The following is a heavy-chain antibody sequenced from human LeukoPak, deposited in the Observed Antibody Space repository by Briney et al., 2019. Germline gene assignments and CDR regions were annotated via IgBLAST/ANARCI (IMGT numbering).Heavy chain of an antibody. Sequence: GGSLRLSCAASGFTFSSFGMHWVRQAPGKGLEWVAFIRYDGSNKYYADSVKGRFTISRDNSKNTLYLQMNSLRAEDTAVYYCAKTRYSGYDLFDYWGQGTLVTVSS. CDR3: AKTRYSGYDLFDY. CDR1: GFTFSSFG. D-gene: IGHD5-12*01. V-gene: IGHV3-30*02. CDR2: IRYDGSNK. J-gene: IGHJ4*02.